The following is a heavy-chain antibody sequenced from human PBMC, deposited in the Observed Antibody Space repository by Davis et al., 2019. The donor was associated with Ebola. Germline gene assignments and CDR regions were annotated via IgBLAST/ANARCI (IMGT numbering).Heavy chain of an antibody. Sequence: GESLKISCKDSGNSFNTHWIGWVRQMPGKGLEWMGIIYTGDSDTRYSPSFRGQVTISADKSAKTAFLQWSSLKASDTAIYYCATLRRAITGMDDGFDIWGHGTMVTVSS. CDR3: ATLRRAITGMDDGFDI. D-gene: IGHD1-20*01. V-gene: IGHV5-51*01. CDR1: GNSFNTHW. CDR2: IYTGDSDT. J-gene: IGHJ3*02.